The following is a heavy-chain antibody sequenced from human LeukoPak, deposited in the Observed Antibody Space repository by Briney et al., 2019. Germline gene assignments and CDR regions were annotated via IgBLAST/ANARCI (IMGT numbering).Heavy chain of an antibody. CDR3: ARNDSSGYFDY. CDR2: VYHSGST. CDR1: DYSISSHYY. D-gene: IGHD3-22*01. J-gene: IGHJ4*02. V-gene: IGHV4-38-2*01. Sequence: SETLSLTCAVSDYSISSHYYWGWIRQPPGKGLEWIGSVYHSGSTHYSPSLKSRVTISVDTSKNQFSLKLSSVTAADTAVYYCARNDSSGYFDYWGQGTLVTVSS.